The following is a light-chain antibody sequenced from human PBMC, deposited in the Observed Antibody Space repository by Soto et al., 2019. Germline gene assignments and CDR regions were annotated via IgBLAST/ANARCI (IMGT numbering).Light chain of an antibody. V-gene: IGKV3-20*01. CDR1: QSVSSSY. J-gene: IGKJ1*01. Sequence: ESVWTQSPGTLSLSTGERATLSCRASQSVSSSYLSWYQQKPGQAPRLLIYGASSRATGIPDRFSGSGSGTDFTLTISRLEPEDFAVYYCQQYGTSRTFGQGTKVDIK. CDR2: GAS. CDR3: QQYGTSRT.